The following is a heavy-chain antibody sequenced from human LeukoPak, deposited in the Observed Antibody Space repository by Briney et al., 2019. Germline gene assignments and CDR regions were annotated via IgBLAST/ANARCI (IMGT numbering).Heavy chain of an antibody. CDR1: GFSVSGYW. CDR3: AREWQGGIAAAGTRIEGDY. V-gene: IGHV3-7*01. D-gene: IGHD6-13*01. Sequence: GGSLRLSCAVSGFSVSGYWMTWVRQAPGKGLEWVANIKQDGSEKNYVDSVKGRFTISRDDAENSLFLQMNSLRVEDTAVYYCAREWQGGIAAAGTRIEGDYWGQGTLVAVSS. CDR2: IKQDGSEK. J-gene: IGHJ4*02.